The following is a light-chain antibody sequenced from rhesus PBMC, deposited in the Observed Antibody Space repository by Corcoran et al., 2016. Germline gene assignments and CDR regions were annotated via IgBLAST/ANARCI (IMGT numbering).Light chain of an antibody. V-gene: IGKV1-25*01. J-gene: IGKJ3*01. CDR1: QDITND. CDR3: QHYYTTPFT. CDR2: EAS. Sequence: DIQMTQSPSSLSASVGDRVTITCRASQDITNDLAWYQQKPGETPKFLIYEASSLQSGIPSRFSGSGSGTDFTLPIRSLQPEDFATYYCQHYYTTPFTFGPGTKLDIK.